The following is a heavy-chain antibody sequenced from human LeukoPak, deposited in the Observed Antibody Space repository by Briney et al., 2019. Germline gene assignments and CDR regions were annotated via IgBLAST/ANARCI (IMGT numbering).Heavy chain of an antibody. V-gene: IGHV3-23*01. CDR3: ARFARLLDQ. J-gene: IGHJ4*02. CDR2: ISGGGDST. D-gene: IGHD3-10*01. CDR1: GFTFNNYA. Sequence: GGSLRLSCAASGFTFNNYAMRWVRQAPGKGLEWVSGISGGGDSTSYADSVKGRFTISKDTSKNTLFLHLNSLRAEDTAMYYCARFARLLDQWGQGTLVTVSA.